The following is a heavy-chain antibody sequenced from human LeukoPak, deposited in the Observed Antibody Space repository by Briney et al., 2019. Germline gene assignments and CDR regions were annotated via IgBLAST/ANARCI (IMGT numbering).Heavy chain of an antibody. V-gene: IGHV3-48*04. CDR3: ARVPGYCSVSSCYYYFDY. CDR1: GFTFSTDT. J-gene: IGHJ4*02. CDR2: ITSSSTTI. D-gene: IGHD2-2*01. Sequence: GGSLRLSCAASGFTFSTDTMSWVRQAPGKGLEWISYITSSSTTIYYADSVKGRFTISRDNAKNTLYLQMNNLKTEDTAVYYCARVPGYCSVSSCYYYFDYWGQGTLVTVSS.